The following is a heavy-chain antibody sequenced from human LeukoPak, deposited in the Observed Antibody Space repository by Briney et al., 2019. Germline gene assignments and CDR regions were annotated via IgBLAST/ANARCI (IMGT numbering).Heavy chain of an antibody. CDR2: INHSGST. Sequence: SETLSLTCAVYGGSFNDYYWTWIRQSPGKGLEWIGEINHSGSTNYNPSLKSRVTISVDTSKNQFSLKLSSVTAADTAVYYCARGAVARPFDFWGQGTLVTVSS. CDR1: GGSFNDYY. CDR3: ARGAVARPFDF. J-gene: IGHJ4*02. V-gene: IGHV4-34*01.